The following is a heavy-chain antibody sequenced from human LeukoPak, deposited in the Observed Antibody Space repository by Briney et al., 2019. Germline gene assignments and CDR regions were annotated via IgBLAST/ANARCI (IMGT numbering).Heavy chain of an antibody. Sequence: GESLKISCKGSGYSFTSYWIGWVRQMRGKGLEWMGFIYPGDSDTRYSPSFQGQVTISADKSISTAYLQWSSLKASDTAMYYCARGYGDFRYYYYYYMDVWGKGTTVTVSS. CDR3: ARGYGDFRYYYYYYMDV. D-gene: IGHD4-17*01. J-gene: IGHJ6*03. CDR1: GYSFTSYW. CDR2: IYPGDSDT. V-gene: IGHV5-51*01.